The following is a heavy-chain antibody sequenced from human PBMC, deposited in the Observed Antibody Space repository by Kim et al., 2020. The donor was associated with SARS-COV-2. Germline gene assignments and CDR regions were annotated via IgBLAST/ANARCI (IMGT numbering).Heavy chain of an antibody. CDR2: K. Sequence: KDYAESVKGRCTISRDNSKNARYLQMTSLGAEDTAVYYCTIHHDYGGYDCWGQGTLVAVSS. J-gene: IGHJ4*02. CDR3: TIHHDYGGYDC. D-gene: IGHD4-17*01. V-gene: IGHV3-30*01.